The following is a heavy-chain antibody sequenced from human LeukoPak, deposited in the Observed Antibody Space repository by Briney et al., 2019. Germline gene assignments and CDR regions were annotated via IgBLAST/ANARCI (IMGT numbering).Heavy chain of an antibody. D-gene: IGHD3-22*01. CDR3: ASWALGYSSYYFDY. V-gene: IGHV1-69*01. J-gene: IGHJ4*02. CDR1: GGTFSSYA. CDR2: IIPIFGTA. Sequence: SVKVSCKASGGTFSSYAISWARQAPGQGLEWMGGIIPIFGTANYAQKFQGRVTITADESTSTAYMELSSLRSEDTAVYYCASWALGYSSYYFDYWGQGTLVTVSS.